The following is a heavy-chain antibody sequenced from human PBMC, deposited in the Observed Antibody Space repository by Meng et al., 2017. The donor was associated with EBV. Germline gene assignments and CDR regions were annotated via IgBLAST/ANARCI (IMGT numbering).Heavy chain of an antibody. J-gene: IGHJ5*02. CDR2: IYWDDDK. CDR1: GFSLSTSGVG. Sequence: QITLKESGPPLVKPTQTLTLTCTFPGFSLSTSGVGVGWIRQPPGKALEWLALIYWDDDKRYSPSLKSRLTITKDTSKNQVVLTMTNMDPVDTATYYCAHRRDEYSSSWYGWFDPWGQGTLVTVSS. V-gene: IGHV2-5*02. CDR3: AHRRDEYSSSWYGWFDP. D-gene: IGHD6-13*01.